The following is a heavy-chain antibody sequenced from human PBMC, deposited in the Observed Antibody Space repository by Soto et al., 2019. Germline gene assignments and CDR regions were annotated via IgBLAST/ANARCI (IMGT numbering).Heavy chain of an antibody. J-gene: IGHJ4*02. D-gene: IGHD1-26*01. CDR1: GGSISSSSYY. CDR2: IYYSGST. CDR3: ATGGQKWELLTGNFDY. Sequence: PSEPLSLTCTVSGGSISSSSYYWGWIRQPPGKGLEWIGSIYYSGSTYYNPSLKSRVTISVDTSKNQFSLKLSSVTAADTAVYYCATGGQKWELLTGNFDYWGQGTLVTVS. V-gene: IGHV4-39*01.